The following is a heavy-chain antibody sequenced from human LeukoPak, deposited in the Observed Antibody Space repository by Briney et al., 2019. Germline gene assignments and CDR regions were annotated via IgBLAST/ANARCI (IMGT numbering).Heavy chain of an antibody. Sequence: PGGSLRHSCAASGFTFSSYGMHWVRRAPGKGLEWVAVISYDGSNKYYADSVKGRFTISRDNSKNTLYLQMNSLRAEDTAVYYCAKDWGPWEPYTAFDYWGQGTLVTVSS. CDR1: GFTFSSYG. D-gene: IGHD1-26*01. CDR3: AKDWGPWEPYTAFDY. V-gene: IGHV3-30*18. J-gene: IGHJ4*02. CDR2: ISYDGSNK.